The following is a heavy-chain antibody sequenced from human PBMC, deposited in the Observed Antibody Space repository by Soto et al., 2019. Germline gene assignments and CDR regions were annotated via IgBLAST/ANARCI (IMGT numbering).Heavy chain of an antibody. CDR1: GFSLTNGRMG. CDR3: ARTMQWGDYSSGYFDN. Sequence: GPTLVNPTETLTLTCTVSGFSLTNGRMGVSWIRQPPGKALEWLAHISSNDEKSYRITLMSRLTISKDTSKSQVVLTVTNVDPADTATYYCARTMQWGDYSSGYFDNWGQGAPVTVSS. V-gene: IGHV2-26*01. J-gene: IGHJ4*02. CDR2: ISSNDEK. D-gene: IGHD3-22*01.